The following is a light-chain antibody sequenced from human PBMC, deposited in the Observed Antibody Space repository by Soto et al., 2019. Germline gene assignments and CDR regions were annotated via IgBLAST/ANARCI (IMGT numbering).Light chain of an antibody. CDR1: SSDVGGYNY. V-gene: IGLV2-8*01. J-gene: IGLJ2*01. Sequence: QSALTQPPSASGSPGQSVAISCTGTSSDVGGYNYVSWYQQSPGKAPKLMIYEVNKRPSGVPDRFSGSKSGNSASLTISGLQADDEADYYCSSYAGSNNLVFGGGTKLTVL. CDR3: SSYAGSNNLV. CDR2: EVN.